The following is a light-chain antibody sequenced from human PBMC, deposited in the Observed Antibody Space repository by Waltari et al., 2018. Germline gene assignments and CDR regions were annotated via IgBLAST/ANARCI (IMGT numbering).Light chain of an antibody. CDR1: QSVSSS. Sequence: EIVMTQSPATLSLSPGERATLSCRASQSVSSSLAWYQQKPGQAPRLLIYGASSRATGIPDRFSGSGSGTEFTLTISRLEPEDVAVYYCQQNSNWLTFGGGTKVEIK. J-gene: IGKJ4*01. V-gene: IGKV3D-15*01. CDR2: GAS. CDR3: QQNSNWLT.